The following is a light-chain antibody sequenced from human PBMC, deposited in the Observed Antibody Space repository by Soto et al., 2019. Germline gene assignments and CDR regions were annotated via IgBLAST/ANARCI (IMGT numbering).Light chain of an antibody. J-gene: IGKJ4*01. CDR1: QSVSGY. CDR3: PQRSNWPST. V-gene: IGKV3-11*01. Sequence: EIVLTQSPATLSLSPGNRATLSCRASQSVSGYLAWYQQKPGQAPRLLIYDASNRATGIPARFSGSGSGTDFTITITGLEPEDFAVYYCPQRSNWPSTFGGGTKVEI. CDR2: DAS.